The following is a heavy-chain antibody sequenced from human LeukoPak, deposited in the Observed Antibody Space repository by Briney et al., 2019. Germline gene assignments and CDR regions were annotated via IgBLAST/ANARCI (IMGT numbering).Heavy chain of an antibody. D-gene: IGHD3-10*01. CDR1: GGSISSSSYY. V-gene: IGHV4-39*01. J-gene: IGHJ4*02. Sequence: PSETLSLTCTVSGGSISSSSYYWGWIRQPPGKGLEWIGSIYYSGSTYYNPSLKSRVTISVDTSKNQFSLKLSSVTAADTAVYYCARRYYYGSGSYSQRVIFGNTSEEWGQGTLVTVSS. CDR2: IYYSGST. CDR3: ARRYYYGSGSYSQRVIFGNTSEE.